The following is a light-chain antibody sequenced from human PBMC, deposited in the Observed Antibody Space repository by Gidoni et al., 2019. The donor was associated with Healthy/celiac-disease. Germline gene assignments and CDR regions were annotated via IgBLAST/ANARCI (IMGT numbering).Light chain of an antibody. Sequence: DIVMTQSPDSLAVSLGERATINCKSSQSVLYSSINKNYLAWYQQKPGQPPKLLLYWASTRESGVPDRFSGSGSGTDFTLTISSLQAEDVAVYYCQQYYSTPPSFGQXTRLEIK. CDR1: QSVLYSSINKNY. CDR2: WAS. CDR3: QQYYSTPPS. J-gene: IGKJ5*01. V-gene: IGKV4-1*01.